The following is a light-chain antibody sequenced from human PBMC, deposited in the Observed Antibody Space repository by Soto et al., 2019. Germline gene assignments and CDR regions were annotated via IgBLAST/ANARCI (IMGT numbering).Light chain of an antibody. CDR2: AAS. CDR3: QQSYSTPRT. V-gene: IGKV1-39*01. CDR1: QSISSY. Sequence: IKMTQSPSSLSSAFGYRVTITCRASQSISSYLNWYQQKPGKAPKLLIYAASSLQSGVPSRFSGSGSGTDFTLTISSLQPEDFATYYCQQSYSTPRTFGQGTKVDIK. J-gene: IGKJ1*01.